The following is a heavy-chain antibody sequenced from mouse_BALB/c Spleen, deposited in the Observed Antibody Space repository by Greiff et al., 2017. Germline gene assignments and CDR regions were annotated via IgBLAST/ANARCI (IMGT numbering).Heavy chain of an antibody. Sequence: QVQLQQPGAELVKPGASVKLSCKASGYTFTSYWMHWVKQRPGQGLEWIGEINPSNGRTNYNEKFKSKATLTVDKSSSTAYMQLSSLTSEDSAVYYCARGYYDYDEDFDVWGAGTTVTVSS. CDR2: INPSNGRT. D-gene: IGHD2-4*01. CDR3: ARGYYDYDEDFDV. V-gene: IGHV1S81*02. CDR1: GYTFTSYW. J-gene: IGHJ1*01.